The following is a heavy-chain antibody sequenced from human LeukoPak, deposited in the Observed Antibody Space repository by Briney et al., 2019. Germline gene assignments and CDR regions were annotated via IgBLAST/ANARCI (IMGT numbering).Heavy chain of an antibody. J-gene: IGHJ4*02. V-gene: IGHV3-30*03. CDR1: GFTFSSYG. Sequence: GGSLRLSCAASGFTFSSYGMHWVRQAPGKGLEWVAVTSYDGSDKYYADSVKGRFTISRDNTKNTLYLQMNSLRAEDTAVYYCATWGLTPTFDYWGQGTLVTVSS. CDR2: TSYDGSDK. CDR3: ATWGLTPTFDY. D-gene: IGHD1-26*01.